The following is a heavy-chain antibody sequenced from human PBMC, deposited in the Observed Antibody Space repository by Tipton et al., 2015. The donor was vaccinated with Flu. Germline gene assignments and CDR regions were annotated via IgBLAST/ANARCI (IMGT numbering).Heavy chain of an antibody. CDR2: ISAYNGNT. J-gene: IGHJ5*02. D-gene: IGHD2-15*01. CDR1: GYTFTSYG. Sequence: QLVQSGAEVKKPGASVKVSCKASGYTFTSYGISWVRQAPGQGLEWMGWISAYNGNTNYAQKLQGRVTMTTDTSTSTAYMELRSLRSDDTAVYYCAGDPGGPWGVVSENWFDPWGQGTLVTVSS. CDR3: AGDPGGPWGVVSENWFDP. V-gene: IGHV1-18*01.